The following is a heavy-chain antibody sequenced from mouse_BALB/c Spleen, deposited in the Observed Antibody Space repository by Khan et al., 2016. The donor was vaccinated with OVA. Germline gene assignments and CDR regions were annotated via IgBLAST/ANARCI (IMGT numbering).Heavy chain of an antibody. CDR3: ARSDDDGYYGYFDV. CDR2: ISYSGST. Sequence: VQLKESGPGLVKPSQSLSLTCTVTGYSITSDYAWNWIRQFPGNKLEWMGYISYSGSTSYNPSLKSRISITRDTSKNQFFLQLNSVTTEDTATXYCARSDDDGYYGYFDVWGAGTTGTVSS. CDR1: GYSITSDYA. V-gene: IGHV3-2*02. D-gene: IGHD2-3*01. J-gene: IGHJ1*01.